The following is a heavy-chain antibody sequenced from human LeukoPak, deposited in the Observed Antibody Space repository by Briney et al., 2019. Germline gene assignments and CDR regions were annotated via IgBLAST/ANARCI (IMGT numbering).Heavy chain of an antibody. V-gene: IGHV1-46*01. D-gene: IGHD3-22*01. CDR3: ARDYYDSSGYYYVDY. CDR2: INPSGGST. CDR1: GYTFTSYY. Sequence: ASVKVSCKASGYTFTSYYMHWVRQAPGQGLEWMGIINPSGGSTSYAQKFQGRVTMTRDMSTSTDYMELSSLRSEDTAVYYCARDYYDSSGYYYVDYWGQGTLVTVSS. J-gene: IGHJ4*02.